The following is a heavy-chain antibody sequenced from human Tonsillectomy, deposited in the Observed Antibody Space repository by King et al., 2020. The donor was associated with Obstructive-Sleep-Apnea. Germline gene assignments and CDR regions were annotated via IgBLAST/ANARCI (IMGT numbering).Heavy chain of an antibody. V-gene: IGHV5-10-1*03. Sequence: VQLVQSGAEVKKPGESLRISCKGTGYRFNIYWITWVRQMPGKGLEWMGRLDPSDSYTNYSPSFQGHVTISAEKSIYTAYLQWSSLKASDTAMYYCARHLRDGYNTESFDYWGQGTLVTVSS. CDR2: LDPSDSYT. CDR3: ARHLRDGYNTESFDY. CDR1: GYRFNIYW. D-gene: IGHD5-24*01. J-gene: IGHJ4*02.